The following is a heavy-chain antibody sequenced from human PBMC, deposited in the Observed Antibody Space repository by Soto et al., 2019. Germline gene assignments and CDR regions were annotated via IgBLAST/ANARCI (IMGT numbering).Heavy chain of an antibody. J-gene: IGHJ4*02. V-gene: IGHV4-31*01. Sequence: QVQLQESGPGLVKPSQTLSLTCTVSGGSISSGGYYWSWIRQHPGKGLEWMGYIYYSGSTYYNPSPRXXLXIXXEPSKNQSSLQLSSVTAADTAVYYCHVVAATERDYWGQGTLVTVSS. CDR2: IYYSGST. D-gene: IGHD2-15*01. CDR3: HVVAATERDY. CDR1: GGSISSGGYY.